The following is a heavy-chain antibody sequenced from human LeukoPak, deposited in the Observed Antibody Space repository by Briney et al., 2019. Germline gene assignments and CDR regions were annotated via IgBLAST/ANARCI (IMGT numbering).Heavy chain of an antibody. CDR2: IYSDNT. J-gene: IGHJ4*02. CDR1: GFTVSSNS. Sequence: GGSLRLSCTVSGFTVSSNSMSWVCQAPGKGLEWVSFIYSDNTHYSDPVKGRFTISRDNSKNTLYLQMNSLRAEDTAVYYCARRAGAYSHPYDYWGQGTLVTVSS. D-gene: IGHD4/OR15-4a*01. V-gene: IGHV3-53*01. CDR3: ARRAGAYSHPYDY.